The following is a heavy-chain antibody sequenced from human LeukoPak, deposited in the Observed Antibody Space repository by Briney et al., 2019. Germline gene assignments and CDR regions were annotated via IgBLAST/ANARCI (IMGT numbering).Heavy chain of an antibody. CDR3: AKGAQQWLPQTYFDY. Sequence: GASVKVSCKASGGTFSSYAISWVRQAPGQGLEWMGWINTNTGNPTYAQGFTGRFVFSLDTSVSTAYLQISSLKAEDTAVYYCAKGAQQWLPQTYFDYWGHGALVTVSS. D-gene: IGHD6-19*01. J-gene: IGHJ4*01. CDR1: GGTFSSYA. CDR2: INTNTGNP. V-gene: IGHV7-4-1*02.